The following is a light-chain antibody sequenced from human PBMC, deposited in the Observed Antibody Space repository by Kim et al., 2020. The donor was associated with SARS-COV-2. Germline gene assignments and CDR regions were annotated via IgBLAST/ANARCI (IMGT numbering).Light chain of an antibody. V-gene: IGKV3-11*01. CDR1: QSLGCY. Sequence: LPPCEIALPSCVATQSLGCYLTCYQQRPCQAPRFLLYDTCNKVIHLPAMFSGSGSSTDFPLAISSLEPEDFAVYYCQPRSSGPSRTFGQGTKLEI. J-gene: IGKJ2*01. CDR2: DTC. CDR3: QPRSSGPSRT.